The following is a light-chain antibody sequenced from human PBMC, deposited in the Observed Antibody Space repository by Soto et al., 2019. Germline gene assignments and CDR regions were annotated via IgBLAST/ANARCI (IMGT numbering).Light chain of an antibody. CDR2: AAS. CDR3: QQTDSFPLS. CDR1: QGIRNW. V-gene: IGKV1D-12*01. Sequence: DLQMTQSPSSVAASIGDRVTITCRASQGIRNWLAWYQQTPGKAPELLIFAASSMQSGVPSRFSGRGSGTEFTLTIDSLQPEDFATYYCQQTDSFPLSFGGGTKVEFK. J-gene: IGKJ4*01.